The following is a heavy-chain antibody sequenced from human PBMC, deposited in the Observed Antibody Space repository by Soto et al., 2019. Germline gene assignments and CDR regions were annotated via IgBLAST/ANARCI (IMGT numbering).Heavy chain of an antibody. CDR3: ASGYCSSTSCFDFDY. Sequence: PGGSLRLSCAASGFTFSSYAMHWVRQAPGKGLEWVAVISYDGSNKYYADSVKGRFTISRDNSKNTLYLQMNSLRAEDTAVYYCASGYCSSTSCFDFDYWGQGTLVTVSS. J-gene: IGHJ4*02. CDR2: ISYDGSNK. D-gene: IGHD2-2*01. V-gene: IGHV3-30-3*01. CDR1: GFTFSSYA.